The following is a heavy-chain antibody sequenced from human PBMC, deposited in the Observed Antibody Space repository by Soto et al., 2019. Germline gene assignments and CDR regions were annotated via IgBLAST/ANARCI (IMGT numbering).Heavy chain of an antibody. CDR3: ARDAGIQLWSFFDY. Sequence: GGSLRLSCAASGFTFSSYAMHWVRQAPGKGLEWVAVISYDGSNKYYADSVKGRFTISRDNSKNTLYLQMNSLRAGDTAVYYCARDAGIQLWSFFDYWGQGTLVTVSS. CDR2: ISYDGSNK. CDR1: GFTFSSYA. D-gene: IGHD5-18*01. V-gene: IGHV3-30-3*01. J-gene: IGHJ4*02.